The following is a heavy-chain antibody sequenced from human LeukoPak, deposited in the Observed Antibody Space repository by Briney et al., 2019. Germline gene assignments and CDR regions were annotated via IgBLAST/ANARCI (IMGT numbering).Heavy chain of an antibody. CDR3: ASAREAVVVVAPYYYGMDV. Sequence: PGGSLRLSCAASGFTFSSYSMNWVRQAPGKGLEWVSSISSSSSYIYYADSVKGRFTISRDNAKNSLYLQVNSLRAEDTAVYYCASAREAVVVVAPYYYGMDVWGQGTTVTVSS. D-gene: IGHD2-15*01. J-gene: IGHJ6*02. CDR2: ISSSSSYI. CDR1: GFTFSSYS. V-gene: IGHV3-21*01.